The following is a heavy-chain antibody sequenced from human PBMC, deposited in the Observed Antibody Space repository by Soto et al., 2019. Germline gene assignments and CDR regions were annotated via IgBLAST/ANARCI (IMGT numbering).Heavy chain of an antibody. CDR3: RSSSRYSTDV. CDR2: IYGTGNT. Sequence: QLQLQESGPGLVKPSETLSLSCTVSGGSISSSFYWGWIRQPPGKGLEWIGSIYGTGNTYYNPSLRGRVTISTATPKHQFFLNLISVTAADTAVYYCRSSSRYSTDVWGQGATVTVSS. V-gene: IGHV4-39*01. J-gene: IGHJ6*02. D-gene: IGHD6-19*01. CDR1: GGSISSSFY.